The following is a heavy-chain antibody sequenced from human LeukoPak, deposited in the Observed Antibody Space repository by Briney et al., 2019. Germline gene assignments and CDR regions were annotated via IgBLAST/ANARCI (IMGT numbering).Heavy chain of an antibody. CDR3: APRYYYGMDV. CDR2: ISSSGSTI. J-gene: IGHJ6*02. V-gene: IGHV3-11*01. CDR1: GFTFSDYY. Sequence: TGGSLRLSCAASGFTFSDYYMSWIRQAPGKGLEWASYISSSGSTIYYADSVKGRFTISRDNAKNSLYLQMNSLRAEDTAVYYCAPRYYYGMDVWGQGTTVTVSS.